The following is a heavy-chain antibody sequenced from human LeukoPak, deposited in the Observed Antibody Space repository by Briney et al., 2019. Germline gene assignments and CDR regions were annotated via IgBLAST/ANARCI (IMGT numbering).Heavy chain of an antibody. D-gene: IGHD4/OR15-4a*01. CDR2: IYTSGST. Sequence: PSETLSLTCTVSGGSISSYYWSWIRQPAGKGLEWIGRIYTSGSTNYNPSLKSRVTMSVDTSKNQFSLKLSSVTAADTAVYYCAKEGTYTYGASDFDYWGQGTLVTVSS. V-gene: IGHV4-4*07. CDR1: GGSISSYY. J-gene: IGHJ4*02. CDR3: AKEGTYTYGASDFDY.